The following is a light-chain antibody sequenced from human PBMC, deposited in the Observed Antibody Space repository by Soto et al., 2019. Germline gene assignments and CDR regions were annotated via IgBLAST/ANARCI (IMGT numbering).Light chain of an antibody. V-gene: IGKV1-39*01. J-gene: IGKJ4*01. CDR3: QQSYTIPPT. Sequence: DIQMTQSPSSLSASVGDRVTLTCRASQSIISYLNWYQQKPGKAPKLLIYAASSLQSGVPSRFSGSGSGTDFTLTSSSLQLEDFATYYCQQSYTIPPTFGGGTKVEIK. CDR2: AAS. CDR1: QSIISY.